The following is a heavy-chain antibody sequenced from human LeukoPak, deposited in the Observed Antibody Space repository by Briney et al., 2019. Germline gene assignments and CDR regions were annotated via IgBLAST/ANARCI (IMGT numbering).Heavy chain of an antibody. J-gene: IGHJ3*02. CDR2: INSDGSST. CDR1: GFTFSSYW. CDR3: ARDPYSSFDI. V-gene: IGHV3-74*01. Sequence: GGSLSLSCAASGFTFSSYWMHWVRQAPGKGLVGVSRINSDGSSTSYADSVKGRFTISRDNAKNTLYLQMNSLRAEDTAVYYCARDPYSSFDIWGQGTMVTVSS. D-gene: IGHD2-21*01.